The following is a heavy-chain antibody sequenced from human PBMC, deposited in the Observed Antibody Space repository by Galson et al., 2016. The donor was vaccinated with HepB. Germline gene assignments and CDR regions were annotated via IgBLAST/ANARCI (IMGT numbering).Heavy chain of an antibody. J-gene: IGHJ4*02. CDR2: IDSSGST. D-gene: IGHD2-21*01. CDR1: GGSVISGGYF. V-gene: IGHV4-31*03. CDR3: ARASGWLVDY. Sequence: TLSLTCSVSGGSVISGGYFWTWIRHHPDKGLEWIGYIDSSGSTHYNPSLQTRVAISADPSKNQFSLKLVSVTAADAALYYFARASGWLVDYWGRGALVTVSS.